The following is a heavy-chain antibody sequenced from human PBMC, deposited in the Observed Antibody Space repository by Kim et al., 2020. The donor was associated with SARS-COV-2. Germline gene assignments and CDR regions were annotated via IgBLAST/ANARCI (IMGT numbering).Heavy chain of an antibody. V-gene: IGHV3-23*01. CDR3: AKQDVLMVYAIYYYGMDV. Sequence: SVKGRLTISRDNAKNTLYLQMNSLRAENTAVYYCAKQDVLMVYAIYYYGMDVWGQGTAVTVSS. D-gene: IGHD2-8*01. J-gene: IGHJ6*02.